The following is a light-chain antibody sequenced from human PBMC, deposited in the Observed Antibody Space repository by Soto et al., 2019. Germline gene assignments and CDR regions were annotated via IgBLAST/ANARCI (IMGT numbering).Light chain of an antibody. CDR3: QQSYTSPRLT. V-gene: IGKV1-39*01. Sequence: DIQMAQSPSSLSASVGDRVSITCRTSQTVNNFLNWYQHKPGKAPKLLIYGTSSLQSGVPSRFSGSGSRTDFTLTISSLQPEDFATYYCQQSYTSPRLTFGGGTKVDIK. J-gene: IGKJ4*01. CDR2: GTS. CDR1: QTVNNF.